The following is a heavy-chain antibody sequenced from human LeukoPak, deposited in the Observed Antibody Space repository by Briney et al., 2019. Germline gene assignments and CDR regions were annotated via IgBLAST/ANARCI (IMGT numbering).Heavy chain of an antibody. V-gene: IGHV3-48*03. CDR1: GFTFSSYE. J-gene: IGHJ6*04. D-gene: IGHD3-10*02. CDR3: AELGITMIGGV. CDR2: ISSSGSTI. Sequence: GGSLRLSCAASGFTFSSYEMNWVRQAPGRGLEWASYISSSGSTIYYADSVKGRFTISRDNAKNSLYLQMNSLRAEDTAVYYCAELGITMIGGVWGKGTTVTISS.